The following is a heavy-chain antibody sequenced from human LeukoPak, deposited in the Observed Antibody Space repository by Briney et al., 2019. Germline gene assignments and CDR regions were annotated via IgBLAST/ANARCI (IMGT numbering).Heavy chain of an antibody. J-gene: IGHJ6*03. Sequence: TSETLSLTCSVSGGSISSYYWSWIRQPPGKGLEWIGYIYYSGSINYNPSLKSRATISVDTSKNQFSLKLSSVTAADTAVYYCARRHSSSWYYYMDVWGKGTTVTVSS. D-gene: IGHD6-13*01. CDR1: GGSISSYY. CDR3: ARRHSSSWYYYMDV. CDR2: IYYSGSI. V-gene: IGHV4-59*01.